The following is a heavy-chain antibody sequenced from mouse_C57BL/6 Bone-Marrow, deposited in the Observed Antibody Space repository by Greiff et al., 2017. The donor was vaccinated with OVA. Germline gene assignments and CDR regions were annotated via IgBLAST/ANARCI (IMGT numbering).Heavy chain of an antibody. CDR3: ARSGSLRAWFAY. V-gene: IGHV1-18*01. CDR2: INPNNGGT. J-gene: IGHJ3*01. Sequence: LVESGASVKIPCKASGYTFTDYNMDWVKQSHGKSLEWIGDINPNNGGTIYNQKFKGKATLTVDKSSSTAYMELRSLTSEDTAVYYCARSGSLRAWFAYWGQGTLVTVSA. D-gene: IGHD3-1*01. CDR1: GYTFTDYN.